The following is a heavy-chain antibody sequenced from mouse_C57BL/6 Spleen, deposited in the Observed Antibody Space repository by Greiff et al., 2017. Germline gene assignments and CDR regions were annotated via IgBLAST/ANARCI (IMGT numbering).Heavy chain of an antibody. Sequence: EVQLQQSGPELVKPGASVKIPCKASGYKFTDYNLDWVKHSHGKSLEWIGDIIPNNGGTIYNQKLKGKATLTVDKSSSTAYMELRSLTSEDTAVYYCARYDYDGGYFDYWGQGTTLTVSS. J-gene: IGHJ2*01. V-gene: IGHV1-18*01. CDR1: GYKFTDYN. CDR2: IIPNNGGT. CDR3: ARYDYDGGYFDY. D-gene: IGHD2-4*01.